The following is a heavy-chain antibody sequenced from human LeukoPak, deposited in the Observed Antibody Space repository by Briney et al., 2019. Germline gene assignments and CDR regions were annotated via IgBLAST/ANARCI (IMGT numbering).Heavy chain of an antibody. Sequence: GGSLRLSCAASGFTFSSYGMSWVRQAPGKGLEWVANIKQEGSERYYVDSVKGRFTISRDNAKNSVFLQMNSLRAEDTAVYYCARVSGEITIFGVVIKDFDCWGQGTLVTVSS. CDR3: ARVSGEITIFGVVIKDFDC. J-gene: IGHJ4*02. CDR1: GFTFSSYG. D-gene: IGHD3-3*01. V-gene: IGHV3-7*01. CDR2: IKQEGSER.